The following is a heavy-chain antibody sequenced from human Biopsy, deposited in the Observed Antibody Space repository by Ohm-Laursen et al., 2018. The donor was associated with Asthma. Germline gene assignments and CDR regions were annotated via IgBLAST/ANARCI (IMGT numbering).Heavy chain of an antibody. D-gene: IGHD3-3*02. J-gene: IGHJ1*01. CDR1: GFTFGDYW. CDR3: AITFHFWSPYHAERYQR. Sequence: SLRLSCAASGFTFGDYWMSWVRQVPGKGLEWVANIKHDGTEKNHVDSLKGRFTISRDNAKNSLYLQMNSLRAEETAVYYCAITFHFWSPYHAERYQRWGQGTLVTVPS. V-gene: IGHV3-7*01. CDR2: IKHDGTEK.